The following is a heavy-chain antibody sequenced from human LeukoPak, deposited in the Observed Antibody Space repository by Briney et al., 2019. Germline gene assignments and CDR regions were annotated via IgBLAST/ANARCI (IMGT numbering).Heavy chain of an antibody. CDR3: AKTRRQLLWFGELSLDY. Sequence: GGSLRLSCAASGFTFSSYAMHWVRQAPGKGLEWVAVISYAGSNKYYADSVKGRFTISRDNSKNTLYLQMNGLRAEDTAVYYCAKTRRQLLWFGELSLDYWGQGTLVTVSS. V-gene: IGHV3-30*01. CDR1: GFTFSSYA. J-gene: IGHJ4*02. D-gene: IGHD3-10*01. CDR2: ISYAGSNK.